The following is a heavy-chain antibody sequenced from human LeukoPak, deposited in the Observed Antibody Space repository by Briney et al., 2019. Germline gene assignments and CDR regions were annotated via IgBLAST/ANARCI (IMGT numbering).Heavy chain of an antibody. D-gene: IGHD4-23*01. CDR2: ISYDGSNE. CDR1: GFTFSGYA. Sequence: GRSLRLSCAASGFTFSGYAMHWVRQPPGKGLQWVAVISYDGSNEYYADSVKGRFTISRDNSKNTLFLQMNSLRAEDTAVYYCARARYGGNYYFDYWGQGTLVTVSS. V-gene: IGHV3-30-3*01. J-gene: IGHJ4*02. CDR3: ARARYGGNYYFDY.